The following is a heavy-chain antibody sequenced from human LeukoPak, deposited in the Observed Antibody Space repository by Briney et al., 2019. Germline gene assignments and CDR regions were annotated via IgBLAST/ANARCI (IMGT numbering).Heavy chain of an antibody. Sequence: PGGSLRLSCTASGFTFSNYAMSWVRQAPGKGLEWVSTISGSDGSTYYADSVKGRFTISRDNSKNTLYLQMNSLRVEHTAIYYCAKGRGYCTGGSCYSDYWGQGTLVTVSS. J-gene: IGHJ4*02. D-gene: IGHD2-15*01. V-gene: IGHV3-23*01. CDR2: ISGSDGST. CDR1: GFTFSNYA. CDR3: AKGRGYCTGGSCYSDY.